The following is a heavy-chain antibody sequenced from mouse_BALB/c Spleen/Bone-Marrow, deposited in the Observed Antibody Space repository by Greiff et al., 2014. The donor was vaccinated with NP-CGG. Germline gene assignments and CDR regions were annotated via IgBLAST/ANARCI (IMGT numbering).Heavy chain of an antibody. CDR3: TRSYYGNYFDV. J-gene: IGHJ1*01. Sequence: QVQLQQPGAELVKPGASVKLSCKASGYTFTSYYMYWVKQRPGQGLEWIGEINPSNGGTNFNEKSKSKATLTVDKSSSTAYMQLSSLTSKDSAVYYCTRSYYGNYFDVWGAGTTVTVSS. D-gene: IGHD2-1*01. V-gene: IGHV1S81*02. CDR2: INPSNGGT. CDR1: GYTFTSYY.